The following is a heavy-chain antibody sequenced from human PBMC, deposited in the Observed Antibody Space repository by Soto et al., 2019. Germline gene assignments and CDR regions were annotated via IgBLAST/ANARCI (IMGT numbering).Heavy chain of an antibody. D-gene: IGHD5-18*01. J-gene: IGHJ4*02. CDR1: GFTFSSYA. CDR2: ISASGGGT. CDR3: AKDVQGWIQLWLMH. Sequence: GGSLRLSCAASGFTFSSYAMSWVRQAPGKGLEWVSGISASGGGTFYADSVKGRFSISRDIFKNTLYLQMNSLRAEDTALYYCAKDVQGWIQLWLMHWGQGTQVTVSS. V-gene: IGHV3-23*01.